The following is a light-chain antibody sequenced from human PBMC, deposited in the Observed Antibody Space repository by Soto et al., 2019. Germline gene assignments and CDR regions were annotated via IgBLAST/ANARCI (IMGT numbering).Light chain of an antibody. V-gene: IGKV3-11*01. CDR1: QSVSSF. J-gene: IGKJ4*01. CDR3: QQRSNWPLT. Sequence: EIVLKQSPATLSLSPGERAILSCRASQSVSSFLAWYQQKPGQAPRLLIYDTSNRATGIPARFSGSGSGTDFTLTISSLEPEDFAIYYCQQRSNWPLTFGGGTKVEMK. CDR2: DTS.